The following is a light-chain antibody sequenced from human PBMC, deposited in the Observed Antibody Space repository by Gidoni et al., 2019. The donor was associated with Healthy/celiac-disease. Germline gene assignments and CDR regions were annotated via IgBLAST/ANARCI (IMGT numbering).Light chain of an antibody. V-gene: IGKV1-5*01. CDR3: QQYNSYSPWT. J-gene: IGKJ1*01. CDR2: DAS. Sequence: DIQMTQSPSTLSASVGDRVTITCRASQSISSWLAWYQQKPGTAPKLLIYDASSLESGVPSRCSGSGSGTEFTITISSLQPDDFATYYCQQYNSYSPWTFGQGTKVEIK. CDR1: QSISSW.